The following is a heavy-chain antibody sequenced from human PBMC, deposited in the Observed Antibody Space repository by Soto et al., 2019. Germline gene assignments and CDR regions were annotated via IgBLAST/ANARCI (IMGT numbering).Heavy chain of an antibody. CDR3: ARVPDY. CDR2: IYHSGRT. Sequence: QLQLQESGSGLVKPSQTLSLTCAVSGGSINSGGYSWSWIRQPPGKGLEWIGYIYHSGRTYYNPSLXSXXTISVDRSKNHFSLKLSSATAAHTALYYCARVPDYWGQGTLVTVSS. V-gene: IGHV4-30-2*01. J-gene: IGHJ4*02. CDR1: GGSINSGGYS.